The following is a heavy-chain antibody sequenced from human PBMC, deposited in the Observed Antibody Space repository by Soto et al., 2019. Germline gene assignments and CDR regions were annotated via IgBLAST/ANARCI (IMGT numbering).Heavy chain of an antibody. Sequence: PGGSLRLSCAASGFTFSDYYMSWIRQAPGKGLEWVSYISSSDSIVSYADSVKGRFTISRDNSKNTVYLQMNSLRVGDTAMYFCARGVNDDSWGQGTLVTVSS. CDR1: GFTFSDYY. CDR3: ARGVNDDS. D-gene: IGHD2-8*01. J-gene: IGHJ4*02. V-gene: IGHV3-11*01. CDR2: ISSSDSIV.